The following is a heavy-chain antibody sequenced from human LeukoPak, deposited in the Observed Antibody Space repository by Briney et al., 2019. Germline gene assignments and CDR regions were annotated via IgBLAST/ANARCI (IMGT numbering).Heavy chain of an antibody. Sequence: PGGSLRLSCAASGFIFSSYAMSWVRQAPGKGLEWVSGITVIGDNANYADSVKGRFTISRDNSKNTLYLQMNSLRAEDTAVYYCAKDGVSGSYNFDYWGQGTLVTVSS. V-gene: IGHV3-23*01. D-gene: IGHD1-26*01. CDR1: GFIFSSYA. CDR3: AKDGVSGSYNFDY. J-gene: IGHJ4*02. CDR2: ITVIGDNA.